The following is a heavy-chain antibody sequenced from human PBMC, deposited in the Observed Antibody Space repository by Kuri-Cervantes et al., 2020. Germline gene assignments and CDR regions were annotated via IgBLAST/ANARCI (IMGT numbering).Heavy chain of an antibody. CDR1: GGSISSGYY. J-gene: IGHJ4*02. CDR2: IHHSGST. D-gene: IGHD4/OR15-4a*01. Sequence: SETLSLTCTVAGGSISSGYYWGWIRQPPGKGLEWISSIHHSGSTYYNPSLKSRVTISVDTSKNQFSLKLTSVTAADTAVYYCASGAFPAEYWGRGALVTVSS. CDR3: ASGAFPAEY. V-gene: IGHV4-38-2*02.